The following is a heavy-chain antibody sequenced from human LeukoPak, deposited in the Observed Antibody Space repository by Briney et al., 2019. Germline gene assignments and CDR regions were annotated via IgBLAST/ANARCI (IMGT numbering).Heavy chain of an antibody. CDR2: IYYSGST. CDR3: AKTGGNTPLDY. D-gene: IGHD1/OR15-1a*01. V-gene: IGHV4-39*01. Sequence: SETLSLTCTVSGGSISSSSYYWGWIRQPPGKGLEWIGRIYYSGSTYYNPSLKSRVPISVDTSKHQCSLKLSSVTAADTAVYYCAKTGGNTPLDYWGQGTLVTVSS. J-gene: IGHJ4*02. CDR1: GGSISSSSYY.